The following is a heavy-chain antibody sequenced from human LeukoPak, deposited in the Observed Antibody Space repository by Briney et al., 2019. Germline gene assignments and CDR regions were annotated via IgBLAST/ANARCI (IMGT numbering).Heavy chain of an antibody. CDR1: GFTFSSYA. D-gene: IGHD3-3*01. Sequence: GGSLRLSCAASGFTFSSYAMHWVRQAPGKGLEWVAVISYDGSNKYYADSVKGRFTISRDNSKNTLYLQMNSLRAEDTAVYYCARGNSRQTLEWLTNYYYYYGMDVWGQGTTVTVS. V-gene: IGHV3-30*04. CDR3: ARGNSRQTLEWLTNYYYYYGMDV. CDR2: ISYDGSNK. J-gene: IGHJ6*02.